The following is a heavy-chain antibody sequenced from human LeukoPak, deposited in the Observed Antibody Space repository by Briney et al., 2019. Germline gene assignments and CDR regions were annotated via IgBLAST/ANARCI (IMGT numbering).Heavy chain of an antibody. Sequence: ASVKVSCKVSGYTLTELSMHWVRQAPGKGLEWMGGFDPEDGETIYAQKFQGRVTMTEDTSTDTAYMELSSLRSEDTDVYYCATALYGGYWFDPWGQGTLVTVSS. CDR3: ATALYGGYWFDP. CDR1: GYTLTELS. D-gene: IGHD5-12*01. J-gene: IGHJ5*02. V-gene: IGHV1-24*01. CDR2: FDPEDGET.